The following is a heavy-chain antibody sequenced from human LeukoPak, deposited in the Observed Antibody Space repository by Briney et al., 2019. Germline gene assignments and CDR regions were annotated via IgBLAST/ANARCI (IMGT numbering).Heavy chain of an antibody. J-gene: IGHJ6*02. Sequence: SETLSLTCAVYGGSFSGYYWSWIRRPPGKGLEWIGENNDSGSTNYNPSLKSRVTISVDTSKNQFSLKLSSVTAADTAVYYCARGPYSGYDFISYYYYGMDVWGQGTTVTVSS. CDR1: GGSFSGYY. D-gene: IGHD5-12*01. V-gene: IGHV4-34*01. CDR2: NNDSGST. CDR3: ARGPYSGYDFISYYYYGMDV.